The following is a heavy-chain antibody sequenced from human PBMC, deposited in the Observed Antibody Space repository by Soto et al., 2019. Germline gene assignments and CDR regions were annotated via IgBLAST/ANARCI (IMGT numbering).Heavy chain of an antibody. CDR2: ISSTGKNI. D-gene: IGHD4-17*01. V-gene: IGHV3-11*01. CDR3: GRSHGAGSY. Sequence: QVRLVESGGDLVKPGESLRLSCVASGFTFIDYYMNWVRQAPGKGLEWISYISSTGKNIYYSDSVKGRLIVSRDNAKNSLFLQMNSLTADDTAVYYCGRSHGAGSYWGQGTRVTVSS. J-gene: IGHJ4*02. CDR1: GFTFIDYY.